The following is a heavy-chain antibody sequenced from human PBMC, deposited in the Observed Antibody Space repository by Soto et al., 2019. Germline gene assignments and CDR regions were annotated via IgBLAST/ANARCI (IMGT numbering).Heavy chain of an antibody. Sequence: QEQLVESGGGVVQPGRSLRLSCVVSGFTFSTYGMHWVRQAPGKGLEWVAVVSFDGSKKYTTDSVKGPFTISRDNSKNTLHPQLNNPRPDDTAVYCCAKDMVHMGTALDLWGQGNVVTVPS. J-gene: IGHJ5*02. CDR3: AKDMVHMGTALDL. CDR2: VSFDGSKK. D-gene: IGHD2-21*01. CDR1: GFTFSTYG. V-gene: IGHV3-30*18.